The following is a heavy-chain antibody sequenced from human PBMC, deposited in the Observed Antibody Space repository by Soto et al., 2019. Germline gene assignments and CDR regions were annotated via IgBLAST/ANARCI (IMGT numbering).Heavy chain of an antibody. V-gene: IGHV3-23*01. CDR3: AKDRGIVVVDYFDY. CDR2: ISGSGGST. J-gene: IGHJ4*02. Sequence: LRLSCAASGFTFSRYAMSWVRQAPGKGLEWVSAISGSGGSTYYADSVKGRFTISRDNSKNTLYLQMNSLRAEDTAVYYCAKDRGIVVVDYFDYWGQGTLVTVSS. D-gene: IGHD3-22*01. CDR1: GFTFSRYA.